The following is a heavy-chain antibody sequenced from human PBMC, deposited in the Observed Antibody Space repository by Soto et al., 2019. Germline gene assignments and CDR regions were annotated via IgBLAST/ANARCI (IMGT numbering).Heavy chain of an antibody. V-gene: IGHV3-7*03. CDR1: GFTFSNYW. Sequence: PGGSLRLSCPASGFTFSNYWMNWVRQAPGKGLEWVANINQDGSEKYHVVSVKGRFTISRDNAKNSLYLQMNSLRAEDTAVYYCASSGQPYGMDVWGQGTTVTVSS. J-gene: IGHJ6*02. CDR2: INQDGSEK. CDR3: ASSGQPYGMDV.